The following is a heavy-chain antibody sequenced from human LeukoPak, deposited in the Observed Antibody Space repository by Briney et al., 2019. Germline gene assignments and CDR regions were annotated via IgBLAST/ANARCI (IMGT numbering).Heavy chain of an antibody. V-gene: IGHV4-61*02. CDR3: ARARGLRFLEWSFDY. D-gene: IGHD3-3*01. Sequence: PSETPSLTCTVSGGSISSGSYYWSWIRQPAGKGLEWIGRIYTSGSTNYNPSPKSRVTISVDTSKNQFSLKLSSVTAADTAVYYCARARGLRFLEWSFDYWGQGTLVTVSS. J-gene: IGHJ4*02. CDR2: IYTSGST. CDR1: GGSISSGSYY.